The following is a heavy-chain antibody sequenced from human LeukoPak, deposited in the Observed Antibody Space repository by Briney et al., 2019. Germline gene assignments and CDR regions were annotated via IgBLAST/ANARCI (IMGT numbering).Heavy chain of an antibody. CDR3: ARVHGYYTGIYYFYF. V-gene: IGHV1-18*01. CDR1: GYTFTSYG. CDR2: ISTSNGNT. J-gene: IGHJ4*02. D-gene: IGHD4-23*01. Sequence: ASVKVSCKTSGYTFTSYGIAWVRQAPGQGLEWMGWISTSNGNTKYVENFQGRVTMNTDTFTSTAYMEVRSLRSDDTALYYCARVHGYYTGIYYFYFWGQGSLVTVSS.